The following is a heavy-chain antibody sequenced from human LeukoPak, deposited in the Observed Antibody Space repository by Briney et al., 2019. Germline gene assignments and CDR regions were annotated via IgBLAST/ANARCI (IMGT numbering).Heavy chain of an antibody. CDR2: INTSGATT. Sequence: ASVKVSCKTSGYTFSRHYIHWVRQAPGQGLEWLGIINTSGATTRYGQNFKGRVTMTRDTATSTVYMELSSLGSEDTAVYYCTREVVGTTIKNFDSWGQGTLVTVSP. CDR1: GYTFSRHY. CDR3: TREVVGTTIKNFDS. V-gene: IGHV1-46*01. D-gene: IGHD4-11*01. J-gene: IGHJ4*02.